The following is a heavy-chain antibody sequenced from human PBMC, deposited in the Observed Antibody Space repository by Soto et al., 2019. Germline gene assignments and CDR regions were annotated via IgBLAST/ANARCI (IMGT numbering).Heavy chain of an antibody. D-gene: IGHD3-10*01. CDR1: GFTFSSYA. CDR2: ISGSGGST. Sequence: PGGSLRLSCAASGFTFSSYAMSWVRQAPGKGLEWVSAISGSGGSTYYADSVKGRFTISRDNSKNTLYLQMNSLRAEDTAVYYCARAYSGSGSPASGYFDYWGQGTLVTVSS. V-gene: IGHV3-23*01. J-gene: IGHJ4*02. CDR3: ARAYSGSGSPASGYFDY.